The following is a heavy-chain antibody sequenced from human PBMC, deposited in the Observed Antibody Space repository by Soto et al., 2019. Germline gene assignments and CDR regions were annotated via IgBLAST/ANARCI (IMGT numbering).Heavy chain of an antibody. CDR3: AREDRGSTFDY. Sequence: EVHLMESGGGLVQPGGCLRLSCAASGFMFSAYAMHWVRQAPGQGLEWVSSMSGTSDDRYYADSVKGRFTVSRDSSTDTLYLQLNSLRAVDTALYFCAREDRGSTFDYWGQGTLVIVSS. D-gene: IGHD1-26*01. CDR2: MSGTSDDR. CDR1: GFMFSAYA. V-gene: IGHV3-23*01. J-gene: IGHJ4*02.